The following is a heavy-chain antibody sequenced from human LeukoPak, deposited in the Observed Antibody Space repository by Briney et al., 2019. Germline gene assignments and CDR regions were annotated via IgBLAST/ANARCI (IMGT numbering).Heavy chain of an antibody. Sequence: PGGSLRLSCAASSFIVSTSHMTWVRQPPGKGLEWVSTIYSDGSYGRTFYAASVKGRFTISRDNSRDTLYLQMNSLRVDDTAVYYCARGRNYFPIDFWGQGTLVTVSS. CDR3: ARGRNYFPIDF. CDR1: SFIVSTSH. D-gene: IGHD2/OR15-2a*01. CDR2: IYSDGSYGRT. V-gene: IGHV3-53*01. J-gene: IGHJ4*02.